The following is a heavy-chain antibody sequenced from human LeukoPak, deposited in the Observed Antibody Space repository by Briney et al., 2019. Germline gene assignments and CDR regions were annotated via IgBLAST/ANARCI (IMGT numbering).Heavy chain of an antibody. D-gene: IGHD6-25*01. V-gene: IGHV1-3*01. CDR2: INAGNGDT. Sequence: ASVKVSCKASGYTFTSYAMHWVRQAPGHRLEWIGWINAGNGDTKYSQKVQGRVTITRDTSASTAYMVLSSLRSEDTAMYFCVRGPPRLNWFDPWGQGTLSPSPQ. CDR1: GYTFTSYA. CDR3: VRGPPRLNWFDP. J-gene: IGHJ5*02.